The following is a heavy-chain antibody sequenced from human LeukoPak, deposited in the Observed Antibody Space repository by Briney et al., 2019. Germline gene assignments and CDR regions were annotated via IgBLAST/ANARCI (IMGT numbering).Heavy chain of an antibody. D-gene: IGHD3-22*01. V-gene: IGHV1-69*05. J-gene: IGHJ4*02. CDR2: IIPIFGTA. Sequence: PGSSVKFSCKASGGPFSSYAISWVRQAPGQGLEWMGGIIPIFGTANYAQKFQGRVTITTDESTSTAYMELSSLRSEDTAVYYCARGRSSGYYCIFDYWGQGTLVTVSS. CDR1: GGPFSSYA. CDR3: ARGRSSGYYCIFDY.